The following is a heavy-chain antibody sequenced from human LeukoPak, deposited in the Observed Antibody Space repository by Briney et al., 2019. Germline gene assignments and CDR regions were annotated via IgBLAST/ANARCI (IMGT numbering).Heavy chain of an antibody. CDR2: ISGSGGTT. D-gene: IGHD3-22*01. Sequence: PGGSLRLSCAASGFTFRSYGMSWVRQAPVKGLEWVSAISGSGGTTYYADSVKGRFTISRDNSKNTLYLQMNSLRAEDTAIYYCAKDMVQDSSGYLDAFDIWGQGTMVTVSS. CDR1: GFTFRSYG. V-gene: IGHV3-23*01. CDR3: AKDMVQDSSGYLDAFDI. J-gene: IGHJ3*02.